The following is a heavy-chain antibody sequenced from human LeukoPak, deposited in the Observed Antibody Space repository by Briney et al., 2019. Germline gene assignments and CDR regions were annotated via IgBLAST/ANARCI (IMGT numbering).Heavy chain of an antibody. J-gene: IGHJ5*02. CDR1: GGSISSYY. CDR2: IYYSGST. V-gene: IGHV4-59*12. D-gene: IGHD3-22*01. CDR3: ARAYYYDSRYNWFDP. Sequence: SETLSLTCTVSGGSISSYYWSWIRQPPGKGLEWIGYIYYSGSTNYNPSLKSRVTISVDTSKNQFSLKLSSVTAADTAVYYCARAYYYDSRYNWFDPWGQGTLVTVSS.